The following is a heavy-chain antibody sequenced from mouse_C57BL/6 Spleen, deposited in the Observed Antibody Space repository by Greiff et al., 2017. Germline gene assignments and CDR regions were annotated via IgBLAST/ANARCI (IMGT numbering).Heavy chain of an antibody. Sequence: QVQLQQPGAELVRPGSSVKLSCKASGYTFTSYWMDWVKQRPGQGLEWIGNIYPSDSETHYNQKFKDKATLTVDKSSSTAYMQLSSLTSEDSAVYYCGRRSAQATAMDYWGQGTSVTVSS. J-gene: IGHJ4*01. CDR1: GYTFTSYW. CDR3: GRRSAQATAMDY. V-gene: IGHV1-61*01. CDR2: IYPSDSET. D-gene: IGHD3-2*02.